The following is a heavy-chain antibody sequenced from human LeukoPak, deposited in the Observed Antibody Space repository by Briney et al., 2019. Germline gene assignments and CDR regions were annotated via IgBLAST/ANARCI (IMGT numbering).Heavy chain of an antibody. CDR3: ARVRLVCRVDYYYYYMDV. V-gene: IGHV4-34*01. D-gene: IGHD6-6*01. CDR2: INHSGST. Sequence: SETLSLTCAVYGVSFSGDYWSWIRQPPGKGLEWIGEINHSGSTNYNPSLKSRVTISVDTSKNQFSLKLSSVTAAATPVYHGARVRLVCRVDYYYYYMDVWGKGTTVTVSS. CDR1: GVSFSGDY. J-gene: IGHJ6*03.